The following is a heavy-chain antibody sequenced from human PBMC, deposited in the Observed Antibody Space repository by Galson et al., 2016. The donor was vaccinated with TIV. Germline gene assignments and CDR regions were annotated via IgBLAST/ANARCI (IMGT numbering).Heavy chain of an antibody. CDR3: AKVPVSYPYRYYGVDV. V-gene: IGHV3-23*01. CDR2: ISGCGGTT. CDR1: GFTFSTKS. Sequence: SLRISCAASGFTFSTKSMSWVRQAPGKGLEWVSAISGCGGTTYYADSVKGRFTISRDNSTNTLYLQMNSLRAEDRAVYYCAKVPVSYPYRYYGVDVWGQGTTVTV. D-gene: IGHD3-16*02. J-gene: IGHJ6*02.